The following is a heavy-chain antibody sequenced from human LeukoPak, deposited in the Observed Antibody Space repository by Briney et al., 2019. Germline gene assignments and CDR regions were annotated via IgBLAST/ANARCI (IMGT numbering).Heavy chain of an antibody. V-gene: IGHV4-34*01. CDR2: INHSGST. Sequence: SETLSLTCAVYGGSFSGYYWSWIRQPPGKGLEWIGEINHSGSTNYNPSLKSRVTISVDTSKNQFSLKLSSVTAADTAVYYCARSRTYCYDSSGYPERLDYWGQGTLVTVSS. J-gene: IGHJ4*02. D-gene: IGHD3-22*01. CDR3: ARSRTYCYDSSGYPERLDY. CDR1: GGSFSGYY.